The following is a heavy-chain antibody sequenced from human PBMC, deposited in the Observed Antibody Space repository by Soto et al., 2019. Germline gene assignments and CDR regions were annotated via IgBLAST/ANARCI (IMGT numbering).Heavy chain of an antibody. D-gene: IGHD3-3*01. V-gene: IGHV3-7*01. Sequence: PGGSMRLSCAAAGFNFGSYWMSWVRKNTGKGLEWVANIKQDGSEKYYVDSVKGRFTISRDNAKNSLYLQMNSLRAEDTAVYYCARDGNYDFWSGYFRYYYMDVWGKGTTVTVSS. CDR3: ARDGNYDFWSGYFRYYYMDV. CDR2: IKQDGSEK. J-gene: IGHJ6*03. CDR1: GFNFGSYW.